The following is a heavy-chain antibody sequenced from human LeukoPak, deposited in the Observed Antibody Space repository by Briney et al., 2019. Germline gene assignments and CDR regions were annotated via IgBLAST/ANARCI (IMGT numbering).Heavy chain of an antibody. V-gene: IGHV3-30*04. D-gene: IGHD5-18*01. CDR1: GFTFSSYA. Sequence: GGSLRLSCAASGFTFSSYAMHWVRQAPGKGLEWVAVISYDGSNKYYADSVKGRFTISRDNSKNTLYLQMNGLRAEDTAVYYCARGYYPAQLWFDAFDIWGQGTMVTVSS. CDR3: ARGYYPAQLWFDAFDI. J-gene: IGHJ3*02. CDR2: ISYDGSNK.